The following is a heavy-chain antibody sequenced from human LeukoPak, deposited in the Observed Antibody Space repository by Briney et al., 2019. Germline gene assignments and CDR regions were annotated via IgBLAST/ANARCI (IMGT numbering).Heavy chain of an antibody. D-gene: IGHD2/OR15-2a*01. CDR3: ARQKVTTSDY. CDR1: GGSINSSNHY. Sequence: PETLSLTCTVSGGSINSSNHYWGWIRHSPGEGLEWIGSIYYSGSTYYNPSLKRRVTISVDTSKNQFSLKLNSVTAADTAVYYCARQKVTTSDYWGQGTLVTVPS. CDR2: IYYSGST. V-gene: IGHV4-39*01. J-gene: IGHJ4*02.